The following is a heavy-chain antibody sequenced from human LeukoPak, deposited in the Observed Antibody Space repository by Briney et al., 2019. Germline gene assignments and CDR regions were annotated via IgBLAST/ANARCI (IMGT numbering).Heavy chain of an antibody. D-gene: IGHD2-2*03. CDR1: GGSLSSSSYY. CDR3: ARQDGYCSSTSCTGYFDS. J-gene: IGHJ4*02. Sequence: SDTLSLTCTVSGGSLSSSSYYWGWIRPPPGKGLEWIGSIYYSGITYYNPSLKSRVSISVDTSKKQFSLKLSSVTAADTAVHYCARQDGYCSSTSCTGYFDSWGQGTLVTVSS. CDR2: IYYSGIT. V-gene: IGHV4-39*01.